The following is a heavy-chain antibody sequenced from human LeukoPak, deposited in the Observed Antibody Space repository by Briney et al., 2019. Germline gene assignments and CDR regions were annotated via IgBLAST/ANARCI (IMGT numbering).Heavy chain of an antibody. CDR3: ARGGYDILTGYNWFDP. J-gene: IGHJ5*02. V-gene: IGHV4-59*01. CDR1: GGSISSYY. Sequence: SETLSLTCTVSGGSISSYYWSWIRQPPGKGLEWIGYIYYSGSTNYNPSLKSRVTISVDTSKNQLSLKLSSVTAADTAVYYCARGGYDILTGYNWFDPWGQGTLVTVSS. CDR2: IYYSGST. D-gene: IGHD3-9*01.